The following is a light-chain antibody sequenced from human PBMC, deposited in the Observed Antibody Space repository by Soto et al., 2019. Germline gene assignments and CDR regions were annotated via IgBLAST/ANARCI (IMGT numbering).Light chain of an antibody. V-gene: IGKV1-5*01. Sequence: DIQMTQSPSTLSGSVGDRVTITCRASQTISSWLAWYQQKPGKAPNLLIYGASSLQSGVPSRFSGTGSGTDFTLTISSLQPEDFATYYCQQSYSGPLTFGQGTKVDIK. CDR2: GAS. CDR1: QTISSW. CDR3: QQSYSGPLT. J-gene: IGKJ1*01.